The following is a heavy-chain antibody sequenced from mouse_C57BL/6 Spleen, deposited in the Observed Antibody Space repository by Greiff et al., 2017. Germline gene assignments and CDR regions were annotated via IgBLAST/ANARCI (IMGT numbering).Heavy chain of an antibody. D-gene: IGHD2-4*01. CDR3: TALDYDRGEVWVAY. J-gene: IGHJ3*01. CDR2: IYPGNSDT. Sequence: EVQLQQSGTVLARPGASVKMSCKTSGYTFTSYCMHWVKQRPGPGLEWIGAIYPGNSDTNYNQKFTGTAKLTAVTSASTAYMELSSLTNESSAVYDCTALDYDRGEVWVAYWGQGTLVTVSA. CDR1: GYTFTSYC. V-gene: IGHV1-5*01.